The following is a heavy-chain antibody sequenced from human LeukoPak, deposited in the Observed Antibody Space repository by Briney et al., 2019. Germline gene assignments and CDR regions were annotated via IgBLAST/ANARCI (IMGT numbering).Heavy chain of an antibody. V-gene: IGHV3-74*01. CDR2: INSDGSST. J-gene: IGHJ4*02. Sequence: GGSLRLSCAASGFTFSSYWMHWVRQAPGKGLVWVSRINSDGSSTSYADSVKGRFTISRDDSKNMLYLQMNSLRTEDTAIYYCAKEFAAIVALDNWGQGALITVSS. CDR3: AKEFAAIVALDN. D-gene: IGHD2-15*01. CDR1: GFTFSSYW.